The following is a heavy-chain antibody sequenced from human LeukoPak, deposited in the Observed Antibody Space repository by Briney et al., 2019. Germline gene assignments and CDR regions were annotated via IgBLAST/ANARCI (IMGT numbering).Heavy chain of an antibody. J-gene: IGHJ3*02. D-gene: IGHD4-17*01. Sequence: SETLSLTCTVSGGSFSSHYWSWIRQPPGKGLEWIGYISYVGSTNYNPSLKSRVTISVDTSKNQFSLKLSSVTAADTAVYYCARDPTTVTKGLDIWGQGTMVTVSS. CDR2: ISYVGST. CDR3: ARDPTTVTKGLDI. CDR1: GGSFSSHY. V-gene: IGHV4-59*11.